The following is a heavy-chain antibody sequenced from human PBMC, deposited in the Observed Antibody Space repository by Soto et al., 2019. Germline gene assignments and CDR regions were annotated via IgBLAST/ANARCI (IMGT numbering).Heavy chain of an antibody. CDR3: ARAKTYFDY. J-gene: IGHJ4*02. V-gene: IGHV4-30-4*08. Sequence: WIRQPPGKGLEWIGYIFYSGTTYYNPSLKSRVTISVDTSKNQFSLKLSSVTAADTAVYYCARAKTYFDYWGQGTLVTVSS. CDR2: IFYSGTT.